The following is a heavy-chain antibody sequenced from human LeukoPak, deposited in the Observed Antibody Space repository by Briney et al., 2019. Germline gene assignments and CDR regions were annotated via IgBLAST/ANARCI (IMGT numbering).Heavy chain of an antibody. D-gene: IGHD4-23*01. CDR1: GYTLTSYG. J-gene: IGHJ4*02. CDR3: ARGEKNGGNSGIGY. CDR2: IIPIFGTA. Sequence: ASVKVSCKASGYTLTSYGISWVRQAPGQGLEWMGGIIPIFGTANYAQKFQGRVTITADESTSTAYMELSSLRSEDTAVYYCARGEKNGGNSGIGYWGQGTLVTVSS. V-gene: IGHV1-69*13.